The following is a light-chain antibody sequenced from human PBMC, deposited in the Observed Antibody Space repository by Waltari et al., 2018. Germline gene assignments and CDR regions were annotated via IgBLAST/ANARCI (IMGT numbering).Light chain of an antibody. J-gene: IGKJ4*01. CDR2: GAS. Sequence: EIALTQSPGTMSLSPGERATLSCRTSQTISGSWLTWYQRKPGQAPRLLIYGASSRATGIPVRFSGGGSGTDFTLTISRLEPEDSAVYYCQQYDGSSVTFGGGTKVEVK. V-gene: IGKV3-20*01. CDR3: QQYDGSSVT. CDR1: QTISGSW.